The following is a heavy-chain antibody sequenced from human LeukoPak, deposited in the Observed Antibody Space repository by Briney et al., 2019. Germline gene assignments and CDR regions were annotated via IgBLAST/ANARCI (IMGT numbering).Heavy chain of an antibody. J-gene: IGHJ4*02. CDR3: ARRESSGWYWVY. CDR2: ISYDGSNK. D-gene: IGHD6-19*01. CDR1: GFTFNSYS. Sequence: PGGSLRLSCAASGFTFNSYSMHWVRQAPGKGLEWVAVISYDGSNKHYGDSVKGPFTISRDNAKNSLDLQMNSLRDEDTAVYYCARRESSGWYWVYWGQGTLVTVSS. V-gene: IGHV3-30-3*01.